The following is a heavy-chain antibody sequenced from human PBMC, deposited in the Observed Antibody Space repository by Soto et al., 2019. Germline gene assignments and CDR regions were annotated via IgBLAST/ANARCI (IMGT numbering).Heavy chain of an antibody. D-gene: IGHD6-13*01. J-gene: IGHJ6*02. CDR3: AREMPSTAASYFYYGLNV. V-gene: IGHV1-69*18. CDR1: GGAFNNYA. Sequence: QVQLVQSGAEVQRPRSSVKVSCKASGGAFNNYAIYLVRQSPGQGLEWLGTIVPVFPSVYYAPRFQGRLTITADGSTDTVYMMLTSLKSEDTAVYYCAREMPSTAASYFYYGLNVWGQGTSVTVSS. CDR2: IVPVFPSV.